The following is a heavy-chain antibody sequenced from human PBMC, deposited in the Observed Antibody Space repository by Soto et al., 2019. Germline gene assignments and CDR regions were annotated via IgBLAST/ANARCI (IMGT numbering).Heavy chain of an antibody. D-gene: IGHD6-13*01. CDR1: GFTFSSYA. CDR2: ISGSGGST. Sequence: GGSLRLSCAASGFTFSSYAMSWVRQAPGKGLEWVSAISGSGGSTYYADSVKGRFTISRDNSKNTLYLQMNSLRAEDTAVYYCAKGDQLVTLGIGYFDYWGQGTLVTVSS. V-gene: IGHV3-23*01. CDR3: AKGDQLVTLGIGYFDY. J-gene: IGHJ4*02.